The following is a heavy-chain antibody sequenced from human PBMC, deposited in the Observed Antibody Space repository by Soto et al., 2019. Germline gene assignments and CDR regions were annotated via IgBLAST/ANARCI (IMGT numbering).Heavy chain of an antibody. J-gene: IGHJ4*02. Sequence: VGSLRLSCAASGFTFSSYGMHWVHQAPGKGLEWVAVISYDGSNKYYADSVKGRFTISRDNSKNTLYLQMNSQRAEDTAVYYCAKDSRRFVVVPAAMGRYWGQGTLVTVSS. CDR3: AKDSRRFVVVPAAMGRY. V-gene: IGHV3-30*18. CDR1: GFTFSSYG. CDR2: ISYDGSNK. D-gene: IGHD2-2*01.